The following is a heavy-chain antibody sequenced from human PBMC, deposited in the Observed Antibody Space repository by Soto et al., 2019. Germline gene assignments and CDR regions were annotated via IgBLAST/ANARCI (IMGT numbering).Heavy chain of an antibody. D-gene: IGHD3-9*01. CDR1: EFTFS. J-gene: IGHJ4*02. V-gene: IGHV3-23*01. CDR3: AKLKVDVTGQGGY. CDR2: ISQSGRTT. Sequence: EVQLLESGGGLVQPGGSLRLSCAASEFTFSLSWVRQAPGKGLEWVSSISQSGRTTYYADSVKGRFTISRDNSKNTLYPQMNTLRAEDTAIYYCAKLKVDVTGQGGYWGQGTLVTVSP.